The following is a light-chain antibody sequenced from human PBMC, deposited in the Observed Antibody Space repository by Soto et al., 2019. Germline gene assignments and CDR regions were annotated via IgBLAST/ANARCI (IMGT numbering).Light chain of an antibody. CDR3: QQSYSTPQLT. CDR2: AAS. V-gene: IGKV1-39*01. Sequence: DIQMTQSPSSLSASVGDRVTITCRASQSISSYLNWYQQKPGKAPKLPIYAASSLQSGVPSRFSGGGSGTDVTLTISSLQPEDFATYYCQQSYSTPQLTFGGGTKVEIK. CDR1: QSISSY. J-gene: IGKJ4*01.